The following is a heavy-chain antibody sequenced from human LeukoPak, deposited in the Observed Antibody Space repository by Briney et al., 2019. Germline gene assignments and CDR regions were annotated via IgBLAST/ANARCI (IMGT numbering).Heavy chain of an antibody. CDR1: GLPLGNYG. D-gene: IGHD6-13*01. V-gene: IGHV3-30*02. Sequence: PGGSLTLSCVASGLPLGNYGVNWVRQAPGNGLEWVAFIHHDGSKKSFANSVKGRVTISRDNSKNTLYLQMNTLRPEDTAVYYCVRENLGIAPGKDVWGTGTTVTVSS. CDR3: VRENLGIAPGKDV. CDR2: IHHDGSKK. J-gene: IGHJ6*04.